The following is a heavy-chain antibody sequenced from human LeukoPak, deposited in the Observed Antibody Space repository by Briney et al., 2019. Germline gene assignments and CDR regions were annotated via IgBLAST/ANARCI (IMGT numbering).Heavy chain of an antibody. V-gene: IGHV3-23*01. CDR1: GFTFSSYG. CDR2: ISGSGGST. D-gene: IGHD2-2*01. J-gene: IGHJ6*03. CDR3: ARAQETPHIVVVPAAINRFYYYYFMDV. Sequence: GGSLRLSCAASGFTFSSYGMSWVRQAPGKGLEWVSAISGSGGSTYYADSVKGRFTISRDNSKNTLYLQMNSLRAEDTAVYYCARAQETPHIVVVPAAINRFYYYYFMDVWGKGTTVTVSS.